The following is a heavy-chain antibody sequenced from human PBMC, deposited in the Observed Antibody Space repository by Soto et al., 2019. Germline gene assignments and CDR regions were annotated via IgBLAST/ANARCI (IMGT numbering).Heavy chain of an antibody. CDR3: GRGVSAGVDY. CDR1: GYSFTSLD. Sequence: QVQLVQSGAEVREPGASVKVSCKASGYSFTSLDINWVRQTAGQGLEWMGWMQPSTGRTGYAQKFQGRATMTRDNSINTAYMVLTTLTSDDTAFYYCGRGVSAGVDYWGQGTLVTVSS. CDR2: MQPSTGRT. J-gene: IGHJ4*02. D-gene: IGHD1-26*01. V-gene: IGHV1-8*01.